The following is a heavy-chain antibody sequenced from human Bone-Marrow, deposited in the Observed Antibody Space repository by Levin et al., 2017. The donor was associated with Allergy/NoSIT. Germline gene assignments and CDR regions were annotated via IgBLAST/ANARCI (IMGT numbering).Heavy chain of an antibody. Sequence: GGSLRLSCAASGFTFSAYNMNWVRQAPGKGLEWVSYISSSSSSIYYADSAKGRFTIIRDNAKNSLYLQMNSRGDEDTAVYYWARRYCTSGVCPIYASDYWGQGTLVTVSS. CDR3: ARRYCTSGVCPIYASDY. J-gene: IGHJ4*02. D-gene: IGHD2-8*01. CDR2: ISSSSSSI. CDR1: GFTFSAYN. V-gene: IGHV3-48*02.